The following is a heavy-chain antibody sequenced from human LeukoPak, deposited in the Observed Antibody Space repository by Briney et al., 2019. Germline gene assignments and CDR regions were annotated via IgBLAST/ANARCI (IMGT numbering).Heavy chain of an antibody. CDR1: GYSFNSHW. Sequence: GESLKISCKGSGYSFNSHWIGWVRQMPGKGLEWMGIFHPGDSESRYSPSFQGQVTMSADQSITTAYLQWNSLKASDMAMYFCARTIAFYYDSSSYMDFWGQGTLVTVSS. V-gene: IGHV5-51*01. D-gene: IGHD3-22*01. CDR3: ARTIAFYYDSSSYMDF. J-gene: IGHJ4*02. CDR2: FHPGDSES.